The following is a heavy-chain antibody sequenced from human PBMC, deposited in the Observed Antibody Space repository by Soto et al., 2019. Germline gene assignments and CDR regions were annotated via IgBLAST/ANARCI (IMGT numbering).Heavy chain of an antibody. D-gene: IGHD2-2*01. CDR1: GFTFSSYA. J-gene: IGHJ3*02. Sequence: GGSLRLSCAASGFTFSSYAMSWVRQAPGKGLEWVSAISGSGGSTYYADSVKGRFTISRDNSKNTLYLQMNSLRAEDTAVYYCAKGLGYCSSTSCYAEGAAAVFDAFDIWGQGTMVTVSS. CDR3: AKGLGYCSSTSCYAEGAAAVFDAFDI. CDR2: ISGSGGST. V-gene: IGHV3-23*01.